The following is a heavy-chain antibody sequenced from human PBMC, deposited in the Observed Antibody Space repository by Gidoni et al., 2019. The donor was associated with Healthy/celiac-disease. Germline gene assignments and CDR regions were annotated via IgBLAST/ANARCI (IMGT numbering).Heavy chain of an antibody. CDR3: ARGIEWLPPDY. CDR1: GGSFSGYY. CDR2: INHSGST. Sequence: QVQLQQWGAGLLKPSETLSLTCAVYGGSFSGYYWSWIRQPPGKGLEWIGEINHSGSTNYNPSLKSRVTISVDTSKNQFFLKLSSVTAADTAVYYCARGIEWLPPDYWGQGTLVTVSS. J-gene: IGHJ4*02. D-gene: IGHD3-3*01. V-gene: IGHV4-34*01.